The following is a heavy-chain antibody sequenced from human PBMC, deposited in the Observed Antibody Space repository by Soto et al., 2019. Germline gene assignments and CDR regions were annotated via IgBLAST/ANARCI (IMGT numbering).Heavy chain of an antibody. CDR3: ARVDTASFDY. CDR2: IYYSGST. CDR1: GGSISSYY. D-gene: IGHD5-18*01. Sequence: QVQLQESGPGLVKPSETLSLTCTVSGGSISSYYWSWIRQPPGKGLEWIGYIYYSGSTNYNPSLKSRVTISVDTSKNQFSLKLSSLTAADTAVYYCARVDTASFDYWGQGTLVTVSS. V-gene: IGHV4-59*01. J-gene: IGHJ4*02.